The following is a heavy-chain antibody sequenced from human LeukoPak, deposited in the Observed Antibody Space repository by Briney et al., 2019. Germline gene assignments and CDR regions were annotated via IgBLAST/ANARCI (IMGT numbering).Heavy chain of an antibody. CDR2: INPNSGST. D-gene: IGHD2-2*01. CDR3: ASGHCSSTSCRGFDY. CDR1: GYTFTGYY. J-gene: IGHJ4*02. Sequence: GASVKVSCKASGYTFTGYYMHWVRQAPGQGLEWMGWINPNSGSTNYAQKFQGRVTMTRDTSISTAYMELSRLRSDDTAVYYCASGHCSSTSCRGFDYWGQGTLVTVSS. V-gene: IGHV1-2*02.